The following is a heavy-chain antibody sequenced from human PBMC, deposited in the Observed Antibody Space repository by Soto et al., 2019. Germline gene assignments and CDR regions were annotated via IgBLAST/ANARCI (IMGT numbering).Heavy chain of an antibody. CDR2: LYNTGST. CDR3: ARHNYDSSGTAVDV. D-gene: IGHD3-22*01. J-gene: IGHJ6*02. V-gene: IGHV4-59*12. Sequence: SETLSLTCTVSGACISRYYWSWIRQSPGKGLEWIGYLYNTGSTIYNPSLKSRVTISVDTSKNQFSLKMNSVTAADTAVYYCARHNYDSSGTAVDVWGQGTTVTVSS. CDR1: GACISRYY.